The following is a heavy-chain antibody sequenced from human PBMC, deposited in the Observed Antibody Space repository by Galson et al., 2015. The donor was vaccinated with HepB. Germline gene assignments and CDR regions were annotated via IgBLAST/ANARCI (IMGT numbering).Heavy chain of an antibody. J-gene: IGHJ6*02. CDR2: IIPILGIA. V-gene: IGHV1-69*04. D-gene: IGHD2-2*01. CDR1: GGTFSSYT. Sequence: SVKVSCKASGGTFSSYTISWVRQAPGQGLEWMGRIIPILGIANYAQKFQGRVTITADKSTSTAYMELSSLRSEDTAVYYCARERSTSYNYYGMDVWGQGTTVTVSS. CDR3: ARERSTSYNYYGMDV.